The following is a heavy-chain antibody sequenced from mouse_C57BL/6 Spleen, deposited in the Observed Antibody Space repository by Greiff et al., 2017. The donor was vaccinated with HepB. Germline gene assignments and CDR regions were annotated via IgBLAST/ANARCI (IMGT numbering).Heavy chain of an antibody. CDR1: GYTFTDYY. CDR3: ARSDGSSSGYFDY. D-gene: IGHD1-1*01. CDR2: INPYNGGT. J-gene: IGHJ2*01. V-gene: IGHV1-19*01. Sequence: EVHLQQSGPVLVKPGASVKMSCKASGYTFTDYYMNWVKQSHGKSLEWIGVINPYNGGTSYNQKFKGKATLTVDKSSSTAYMELNSLTSEDSAVYYCARSDGSSSGYFDYWGQGTTLTVSS.